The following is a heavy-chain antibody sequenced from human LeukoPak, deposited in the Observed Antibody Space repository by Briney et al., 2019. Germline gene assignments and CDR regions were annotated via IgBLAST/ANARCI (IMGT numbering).Heavy chain of an antibody. J-gene: IGHJ4*02. CDR2: ISAYNGNT. CDR3: ARAREMATILGYFDY. V-gene: IGHV1-18*01. CDR1: GYTFTSYG. Sequence: GASVKVSCKSSGYTFTSYGISWVRQPPGQGLEWMGWISAYNGNTNYAQKLQGRVTMTTDTSTSTAYMELRSLRSDDTAVYYCARAREMATILGYFDYWGQGTLVTVSS. D-gene: IGHD5-24*01.